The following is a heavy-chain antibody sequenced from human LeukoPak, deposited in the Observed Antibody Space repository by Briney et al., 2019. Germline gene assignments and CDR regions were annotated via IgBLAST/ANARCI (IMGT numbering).Heavy chain of an antibody. J-gene: IGHJ4*02. Sequence: PGGSLRLSCAASGFTFSSYAMSWVRQAPGKGLEWVSAISGSGGSTYYADSVKGRFTISRDNSKNTLYLQMNSLRAEDTAVYYCARGGQGVPSRIDYWGQGTLVTVSS. V-gene: IGHV3-23*01. CDR2: ISGSGGST. CDR1: GFTFSSYA. D-gene: IGHD2-2*01. CDR3: ARGGQGVPSRIDY.